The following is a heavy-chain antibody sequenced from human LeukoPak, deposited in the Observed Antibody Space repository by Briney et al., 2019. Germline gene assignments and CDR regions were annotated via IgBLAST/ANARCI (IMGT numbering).Heavy chain of an antibody. CDR2: ISGSGGST. V-gene: IGHV3-23*01. CDR3: AKDRFGGTFDY. D-gene: IGHD4-23*01. CDR1: GFTFTTYA. J-gene: IGHJ4*02. Sequence: GGSLRLSCAASGFTFTTYAMTWVRQAPGKGLEWVSAISGSGGSTYYADSVKGRFTISRDNSKNTLYLQMNSLRAEDTAVYYCAKDRFGGTFDYWGQGTLVTVSS.